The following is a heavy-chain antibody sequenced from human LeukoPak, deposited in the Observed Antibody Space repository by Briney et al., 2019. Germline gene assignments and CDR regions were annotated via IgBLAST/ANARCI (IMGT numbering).Heavy chain of an antibody. Sequence: SETLSLTCTVSGGSISSSSYYWGWIRQPPGKGLEWIGSIYYSGSTYYNPSLKSRVTISVDTSKNQFSLKLSSVTAADTAVYYCAGGYYDSSGYFDYWGQGTLVTVSS. CDR3: AGGYYDSSGYFDY. CDR1: GGSISSSSYY. J-gene: IGHJ4*02. CDR2: IYYSGST. V-gene: IGHV4-39*07. D-gene: IGHD3-22*01.